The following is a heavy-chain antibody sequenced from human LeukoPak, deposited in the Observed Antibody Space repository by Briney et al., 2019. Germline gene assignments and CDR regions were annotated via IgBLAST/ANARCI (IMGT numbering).Heavy chain of an antibody. J-gene: IGHJ4*02. V-gene: IGHV3-21*01. CDR1: GFTFSSYS. Sequence: GGSLRLSCAASGFTFSSYSMNWVRQAPGKGLEWVSSISSSSSYIYYADSVKGRFIISRDNAKNSLYLQMNSLRGEDTAVYYCAKKASSSSPNFDYWGQGTLVTVSS. D-gene: IGHD6-6*01. CDR2: ISSSSSYI. CDR3: AKKASSSSPNFDY.